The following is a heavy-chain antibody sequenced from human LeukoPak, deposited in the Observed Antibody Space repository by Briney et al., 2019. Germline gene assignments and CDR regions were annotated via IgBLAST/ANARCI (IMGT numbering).Heavy chain of an antibody. V-gene: IGHV1-58*02. D-gene: IGHD3-22*01. Sequence: SVKVSCKASGFTFTSSAMQWVRQARGQRLEWIGWIVVGSGNTNYAQKFQERVTITRDMSTSTAYMELSSLRSEDTTVYYCAAFDSSGYYSQDDAFDIWGQGTMVTVSS. CDR2: IVVGSGNT. CDR1: GFTFTSSA. J-gene: IGHJ3*02. CDR3: AAFDSSGYYSQDDAFDI.